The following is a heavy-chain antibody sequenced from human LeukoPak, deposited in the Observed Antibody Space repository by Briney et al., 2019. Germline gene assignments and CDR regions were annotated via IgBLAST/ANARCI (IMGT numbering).Heavy chain of an antibody. D-gene: IGHD2-2*02. CDR3: ARGQIPLYFDY. V-gene: IGHV4-34*01. CDR2: INHSGST. Sequence: GXGLEWIGEINHSGSTNYNPSLKRRVTISVETSKTQFSLKLSSVTAADTAVYYCARGQIPLYFDYWGQGTLVTVSS. J-gene: IGHJ4*02.